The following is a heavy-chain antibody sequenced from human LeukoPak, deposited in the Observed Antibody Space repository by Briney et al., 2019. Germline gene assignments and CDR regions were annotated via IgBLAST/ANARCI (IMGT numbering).Heavy chain of an antibody. V-gene: IGHV3-43*02. Sequence: GGSLRLSCAASGFTFDDYAMHWVRQAPGKGLEWVSLISGDGGSTYYADSVKGRFTISRDNSKNTLYLQMNSLRAEDTAVYYCAKDTEMATLIRGQGTLVTVSS. CDR2: ISGDGGST. J-gene: IGHJ4*02. CDR1: GFTFDDYA. D-gene: IGHD5-24*01. CDR3: AKDTEMATLI.